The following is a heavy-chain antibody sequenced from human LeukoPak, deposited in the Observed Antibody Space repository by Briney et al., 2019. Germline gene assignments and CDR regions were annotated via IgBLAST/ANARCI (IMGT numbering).Heavy chain of an antibody. D-gene: IGHD2-2*01. CDR2: IYYSGST. J-gene: IGHJ4*02. V-gene: IGHV4-39*01. CDR3: ARQLGYCSSTSCYADKVDY. CDR1: GGSISSSSYY. Sequence: SETLSLTCTVSGGSISSSSYYWGWIRQPPGKGLEWIGSIYYSGSTYYNPSLKSRVTISVYTSKNQFSLKLSSVTAADTAVYYCARQLGYCSSTSCYADKVDYWGQGTLVTVSS.